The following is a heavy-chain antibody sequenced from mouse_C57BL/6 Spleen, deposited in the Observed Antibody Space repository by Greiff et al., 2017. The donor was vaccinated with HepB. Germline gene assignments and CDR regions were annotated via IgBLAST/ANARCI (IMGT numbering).Heavy chain of an antibody. CDR2: INPYNGGT. CDR3: ASLYSGFDY. J-gene: IGHJ2*01. Sequence: VQLQQSGPVLVKPGASVKMSCKASGYTFTDYYMNWVKQSHGKSLEWIGVINPYNGGTSYNQKFKGKATLTVDKSSSTAYMELNSLTSEDSAVYYCASLYSGFDYWGQGTTLTVSS. D-gene: IGHD2-1*01. CDR1: GYTFTDYY. V-gene: IGHV1-19*01.